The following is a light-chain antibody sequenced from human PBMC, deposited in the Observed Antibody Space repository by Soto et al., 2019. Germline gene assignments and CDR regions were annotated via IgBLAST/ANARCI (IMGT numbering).Light chain of an antibody. CDR3: QQYNNWPLT. V-gene: IGKV3-15*01. CDR1: QGVSSN. J-gene: IGKJ4*01. Sequence: EIVMTQSPATLSVSPGERATLSCRASQGVSSNLAWYQQKPGQTPRLLIHGASTRATRIPTRFSGSGSGTEFTLTISSLQSEDFAVYYCQQYNNWPLTFGGGTKVDIK. CDR2: GAS.